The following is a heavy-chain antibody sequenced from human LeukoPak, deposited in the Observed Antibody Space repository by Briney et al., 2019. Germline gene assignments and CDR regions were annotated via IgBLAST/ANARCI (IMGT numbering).Heavy chain of an antibody. V-gene: IGHV3-53*01. Sequence: GGSLRLSCAASGFTVSSNYMSWVRQAPGKGLEWVSVIYSGGSTYYADSVKGRFTISRDNSKNTLYLQMNSLRAEDTAVYYCARAPPYYYDSSGYLFGEAFDIWGQGTMVTVS. CDR1: GFTVSSNY. CDR3: ARAPPYYYDSSGYLFGEAFDI. D-gene: IGHD3-22*01. J-gene: IGHJ3*02. CDR2: IYSGGST.